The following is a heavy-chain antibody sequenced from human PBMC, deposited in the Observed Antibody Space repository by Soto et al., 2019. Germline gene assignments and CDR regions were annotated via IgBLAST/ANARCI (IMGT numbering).Heavy chain of an antibody. CDR2: MNPNSGYT. J-gene: IGHJ4*02. CDR1: GYTFTSYD. D-gene: IGHD1-7*01. V-gene: IGHV1-8*01. Sequence: QVQLVQSGAEVKKPGASVKASCKASGYTFTSYDINWVRQATGQGLEWMGRMNPNSGYTAYAQKFQGRVTMTRNTSTNTAYMELTSLRSEDTAVYYCVRVGSGSTGLDSWGQGTRVTVSS. CDR3: VRVGSGSTGLDS.